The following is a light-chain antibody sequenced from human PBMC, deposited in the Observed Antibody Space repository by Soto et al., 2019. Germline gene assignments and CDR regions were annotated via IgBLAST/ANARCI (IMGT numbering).Light chain of an antibody. V-gene: IGKV3-11*01. CDR1: QSVSSY. Sequence: EIVLTQSPATLSLSPGERATLSCRASQSVSSYLAWYQQKPGQAPRLLIYDASNRATGIPARFSGSGSGTDCTLTSSSLEPEDFAVYYCQQRSNWVTFGQGTRLEIK. J-gene: IGKJ5*01. CDR3: QQRSNWVT. CDR2: DAS.